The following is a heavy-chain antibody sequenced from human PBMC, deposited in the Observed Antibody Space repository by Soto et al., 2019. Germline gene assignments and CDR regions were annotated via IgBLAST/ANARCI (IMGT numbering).Heavy chain of an antibody. CDR1: GFTFSSYA. J-gene: IGHJ4*02. D-gene: IGHD3-16*02. CDR3: AKRYDYIWGSYRLYDYFDY. Sequence: PVGSLRLSCAASGFTFSSYAMSWVRQAPGKGLEWVSAISGSGGSTYYADSVKGRFTISRDNSKNTLYLQMNSLRAEDTAVYYCAKRYDYIWGSYRLYDYFDYWGQGTLVTVSS. V-gene: IGHV3-23*01. CDR2: ISGSGGST.